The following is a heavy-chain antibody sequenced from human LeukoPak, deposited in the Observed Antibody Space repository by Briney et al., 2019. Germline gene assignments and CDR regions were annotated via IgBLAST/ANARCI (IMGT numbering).Heavy chain of an antibody. J-gene: IGHJ4*02. V-gene: IGHV4-59*01. CDR1: GGSISSYY. CDR2: IYYGGST. CDR3: AKAPRSSSWYFDY. D-gene: IGHD6-13*01. Sequence: SETLSLTCTVSGGSISSYYWNWIRQTPGKGLEWIGYIYYGGSTNYNPSLKSRVTISVDTSKNQVSLKLSSVTAADTAVYYCAKAPRSSSWYFDYWSQGTLVTVSS.